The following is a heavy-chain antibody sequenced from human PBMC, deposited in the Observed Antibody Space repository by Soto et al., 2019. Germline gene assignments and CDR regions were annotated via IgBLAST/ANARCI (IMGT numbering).Heavy chain of an antibody. J-gene: IGHJ6*02. CDR3: ARGPLEGFLEWSTYGMDV. V-gene: IGHV4-59*01. D-gene: IGHD3-3*01. Sequence: PSETLSLTCTVSGGSISSYYWSWIRQPPWKGLEWIGYIYYSGSTNYNPSLKSRATISVDTSKNQFSLKLSSVTAADTAVYYCARGPLEGFLEWSTYGMDVWGQGTTVTVSS. CDR2: IYYSGST. CDR1: GGSISSYY.